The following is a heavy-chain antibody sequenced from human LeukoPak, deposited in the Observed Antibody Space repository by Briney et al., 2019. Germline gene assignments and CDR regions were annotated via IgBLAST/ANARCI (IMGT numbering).Heavy chain of an antibody. Sequence: ASVKVSCKASGYTFTSYGISWVRQAPGQGLEWMGWISAYNGNTNYAQKLQGRVTMTTDTSTSTAYMELRSLRSDDTAVYYCARLSLLLVKLRLGESLDWYFDLWGRGTLVTVSS. CDR3: ARLSLLLVKLRLGESLDWYFDL. D-gene: IGHD3-16*01. V-gene: IGHV1-18*01. CDR2: ISAYNGNT. CDR1: GYTFTSYG. J-gene: IGHJ2*01.